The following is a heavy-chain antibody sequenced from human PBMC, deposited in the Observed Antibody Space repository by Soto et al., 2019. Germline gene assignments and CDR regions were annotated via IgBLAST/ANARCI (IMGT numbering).Heavy chain of an antibody. V-gene: IGHV5-51*01. J-gene: IGHJ6*02. CDR2: IYPGDSDT. D-gene: IGHD6-13*01. CDR3: ARTAAAGKYYYGVDV. Sequence: GESLKISCKGSGYSFTSYWMGWVRQMPGKGLEWMGIIYPGDSDTRYSPSFQGQVTISADKSISTAYLQWSSLKASGTAMYYCARTAAAGKYYYGVDVWGQGTTVTVSS. CDR1: GYSFTSYW.